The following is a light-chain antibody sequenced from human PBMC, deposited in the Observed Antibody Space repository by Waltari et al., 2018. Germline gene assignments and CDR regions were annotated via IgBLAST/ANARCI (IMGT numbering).Light chain of an antibody. CDR2: RNN. Sequence: QSALTQPRSVSGSPGQSVTISCTGTSSDVGGYNYVSWYQQLPGTAPKLLLYRNNQRPSGVPDRSSGSKSGTSASLAISGLQSEDEADYYCAAWDDSLNGWVFGGGTKLTVL. V-gene: IGLV1-44*01. CDR1: SSDVGGYNY. CDR3: AAWDDSLNGWV. J-gene: IGLJ3*02.